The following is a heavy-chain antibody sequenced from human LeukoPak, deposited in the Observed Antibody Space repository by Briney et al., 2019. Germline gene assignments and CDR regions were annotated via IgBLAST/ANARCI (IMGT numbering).Heavy chain of an antibody. CDR2: IRYDGSNK. CDR1: GFTFSSYG. CDR3: AKDLDSIWSGLEGYFDY. Sequence: GGSLRLSCAASGFTFSSYGMHWVRQAPGKGLEWVAFIRYDGSNKYYADSVKGRFTISRDNSKNTLYLQMNSLRAEDTAVYYCAKDLDSIWSGLEGYFDYWGQGTLVTVSS. J-gene: IGHJ4*02. D-gene: IGHD3-3*01. V-gene: IGHV3-30*02.